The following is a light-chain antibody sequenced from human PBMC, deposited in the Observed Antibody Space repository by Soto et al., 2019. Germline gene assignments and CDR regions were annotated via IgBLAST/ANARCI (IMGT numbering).Light chain of an antibody. J-gene: IGLJ1*01. CDR3: CSYAGSNWGYV. CDR2: KVS. CDR1: SSDIGSYHL. V-gene: IGLV2-23*02. Sequence: QSALTQPASVSGSPGQSITISCTGTSSDIGSYHLGSWYQHHSGKAPKLIIYKVSQWPSGVSDRFSASKSGSTASLTISGLQAEDEADYYCCSYAGSNWGYVFGTGTQLTVL.